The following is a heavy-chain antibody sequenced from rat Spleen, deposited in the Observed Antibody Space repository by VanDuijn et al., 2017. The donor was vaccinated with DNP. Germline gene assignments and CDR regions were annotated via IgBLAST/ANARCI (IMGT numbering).Heavy chain of an antibody. CDR1: GFSLTSYS. V-gene: IGHV2-41*01. J-gene: IGHJ4*01. CDR3: AREDYSSHIYGAMDA. CDR2: IWNTGVS. D-gene: IGHD1-2*01. Sequence: QVQLKESGPGLVQPSQTLSLTCTVTGFSLTSYSVHWLRQPPGKDLDGMGLIWNTGVSQYNSALKSRLSITKDTSKSQVFLKMNSLQTEDTATYYCAREDYSSHIYGAMDAWGQGTSVTVSS.